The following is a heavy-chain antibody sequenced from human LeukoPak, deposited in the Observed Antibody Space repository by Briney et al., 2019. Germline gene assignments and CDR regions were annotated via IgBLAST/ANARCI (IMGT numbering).Heavy chain of an antibody. CDR2: IKQDGSEK. CDR1: GFTFSSYW. V-gene: IGHV3-7*01. D-gene: IGHD3-16*02. CDR3: VTDIAGFGGYRFDC. Sequence: PGGSLKLSCAASGFTFSSYWMSWVRQAPGKGLEWVANIKQDGSEKYYVDSVKGRFTISRDNAKNSLYLQMNSLRAEDTAVFYCVTDIAGFGGYRFDCWGQGTLVTVSS. J-gene: IGHJ4*02.